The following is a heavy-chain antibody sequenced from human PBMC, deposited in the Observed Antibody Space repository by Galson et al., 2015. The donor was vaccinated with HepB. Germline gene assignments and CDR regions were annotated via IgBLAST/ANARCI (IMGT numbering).Heavy chain of an antibody. V-gene: IGHV3-9*01. CDR2: ISWNSGSI. Sequence: SLRLSCAASGFTFDDYAMHWVRHAPGKGLEWVSGISWNSGSIGYADSVKGRFTISRDNAKNSLYLQMNSLRAEDTALYYCAKDTRLYDILTGWVMDVWGKGTTVTVSS. J-gene: IGHJ6*03. D-gene: IGHD3-9*01. CDR1: GFTFDDYA. CDR3: AKDTRLYDILTGWVMDV.